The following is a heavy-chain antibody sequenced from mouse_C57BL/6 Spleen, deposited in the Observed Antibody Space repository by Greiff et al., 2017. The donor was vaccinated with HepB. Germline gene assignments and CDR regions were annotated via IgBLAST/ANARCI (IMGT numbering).Heavy chain of an antibody. CDR3: TRYYYGSSYPDY. V-gene: IGHV5-9-1*02. D-gene: IGHD1-1*01. Sequence: EVQLVESGEGLVKPGGSLKLSCAASGFTFSSYAMSWVRQTPEKRLEWVAYISSGGDYIYYADTVKGRFTISRDNARNTLYLQMSSLKSEDTAMYYCTRYYYGSSYPDYWGQGTTLTVSS. CDR2: ISSGGDYI. CDR1: GFTFSSYA. J-gene: IGHJ2*01.